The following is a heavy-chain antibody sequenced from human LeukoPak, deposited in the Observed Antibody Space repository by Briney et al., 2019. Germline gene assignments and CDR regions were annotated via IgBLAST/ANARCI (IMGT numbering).Heavy chain of an antibody. V-gene: IGHV3-11*04. CDR3: AKASLRGFWSGYQTGTFDY. CDR1: GFTFSDYY. CDR2: ISSSGSTI. Sequence: PGGSLRLSCAASGFTFSDYYMSWIRQAPGKGLEWVSYISSSGSTIYYADSVKGRFTISRDNAKNTLYLQMNSLRAEDTAVYYCAKASLRGFWSGYQTGTFDYWGQGTLVTVSS. D-gene: IGHD3-3*01. J-gene: IGHJ4*02.